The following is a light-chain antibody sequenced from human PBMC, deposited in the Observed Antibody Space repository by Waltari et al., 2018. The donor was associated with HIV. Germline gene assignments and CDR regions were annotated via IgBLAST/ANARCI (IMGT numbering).Light chain of an antibody. Sequence: QSVLPQPPSVSGAPGQRVTISCTGSSSNIGAGYEVHWFQQLPGTAPKLLIYGNTNRPSGVPDRFSGSKSGTSASLAITGLQAEDEADYYCQSYDSGLSAYVFGTGTKVTVL. CDR1: SSNIGAGYE. CDR2: GNT. V-gene: IGLV1-40*01. J-gene: IGLJ1*01. CDR3: QSYDSGLSAYV.